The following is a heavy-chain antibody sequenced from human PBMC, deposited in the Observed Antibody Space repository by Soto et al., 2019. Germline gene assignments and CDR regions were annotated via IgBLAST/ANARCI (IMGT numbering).Heavy chain of an antibody. J-gene: IGHJ6*02. Sequence: GGSLRLSCAASGFTFGSYGMHWVRQAPGKGLEWVAVISYDGSNKYYADSVKGRFTISRDNSKNTLYLQMNSLRAEDTAVYYCAKDHYDFWSGYPYYYYGMDVWGQGTTVTVSS. CDR1: GFTFGSYG. CDR3: AKDHYDFWSGYPYYYYGMDV. D-gene: IGHD3-3*01. CDR2: ISYDGSNK. V-gene: IGHV3-30*18.